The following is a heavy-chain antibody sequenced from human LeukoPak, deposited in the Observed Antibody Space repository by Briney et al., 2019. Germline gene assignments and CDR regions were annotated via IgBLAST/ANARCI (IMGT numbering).Heavy chain of an antibody. J-gene: IGHJ1*01. CDR2: ISHSGAT. CDR1: GGSVSSGDYY. CDR3: AAYCSSSSCYGYFPH. D-gene: IGHD2-2*01. V-gene: IGHV4-30-4*01. Sequence: SQTLSLTCTVSGGSVSSGDYYSSWIRQSPEKVLEWIGYISHSGATHYNPSLKSRIAISLDTSRQHFSLKMTSVTAADTAIYFCAAYCSSSSCYGYFPHWGQGALVTV.